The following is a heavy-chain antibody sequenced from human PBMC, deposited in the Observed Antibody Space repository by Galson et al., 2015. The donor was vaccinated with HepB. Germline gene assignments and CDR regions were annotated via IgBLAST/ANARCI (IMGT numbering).Heavy chain of an antibody. D-gene: IGHD2-15*01. Sequence: SETLSLTCTVSGGSISSYYWSWIRQPAGKGLEWIGRIYTSGSTNYNPSLKSRVTMSVDTSKNQFSLKLSSVTAADTAVYYCARKDCSGGSCYFDYWGQGTLVTVSS. V-gene: IGHV4-4*07. CDR3: ARKDCSGGSCYFDY. J-gene: IGHJ4*02. CDR2: IYTSGST. CDR1: GGSISSYY.